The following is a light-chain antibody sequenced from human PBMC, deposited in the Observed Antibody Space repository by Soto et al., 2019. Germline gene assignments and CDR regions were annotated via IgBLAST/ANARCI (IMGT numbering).Light chain of an antibody. J-gene: IGKJ1*01. V-gene: IGKV3-20*01. CDR1: QSVSSNY. CDR3: QQYANSPPT. CDR2: GAS. Sequence: EIVLTQSPGTLSLSPGERATLSCRASQSVSSNYLAWYQQKPGQAPRLLIYGASTRATGIPDRFSGSGSGTDFTLTISRLEPEDFVVYYCQQYANSPPTFGQGTKVEIK.